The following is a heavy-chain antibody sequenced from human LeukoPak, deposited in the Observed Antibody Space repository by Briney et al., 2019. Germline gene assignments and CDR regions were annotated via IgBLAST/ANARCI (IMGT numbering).Heavy chain of an antibody. CDR3: ARGLGCSGGSCYFDY. J-gene: IGHJ4*02. Sequence: ASVKVSCKASGYTFTNYGISWVRQAPGQLLEWMGWISAYNGNTNYAQKIQGRVTMTTDTSTSTAYMELRSLGSDDTAVYYCARGLGCSGGSCYFDYWGQGTLVTVSS. CDR1: GYTFTNYG. CDR2: ISAYNGNT. V-gene: IGHV1-18*01. D-gene: IGHD2-15*01.